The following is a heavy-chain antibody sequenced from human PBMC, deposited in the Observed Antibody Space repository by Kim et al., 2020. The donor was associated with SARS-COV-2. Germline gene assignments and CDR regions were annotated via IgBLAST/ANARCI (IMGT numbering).Heavy chain of an antibody. CDR3: ARGLGERQFDP. CDR2: LTYDSGDT. CDR1: GHTFTTYF. D-gene: IGHD1-1*01. J-gene: IGHJ5*02. V-gene: IGHV1-2*06. Sequence: ASVKVSCKASGHTFTTYFIHWLRRAPGRGFEWMGRLTYDSGDTTYAQKFQGRVTMTRDTSITTAYMELTTLRFDDSAVYYCARGLGERQFDPWGQGTLVTVSS.